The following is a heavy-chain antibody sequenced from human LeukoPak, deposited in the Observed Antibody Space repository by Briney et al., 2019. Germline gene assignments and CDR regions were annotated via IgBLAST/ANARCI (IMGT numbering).Heavy chain of an antibody. J-gene: IGHJ4*02. Sequence: GGSLRPSCAASGFTFSSYSMNWVRQAPGKGLEWVSFISSSSSTIYYADSVKGRFTISRDNAKNSLYLQMNSLRAEDTAVYYCARDRGGSYSAIDYWGQGTLVTVSS. D-gene: IGHD1-26*01. CDR1: GFTFSSYS. CDR2: ISSSSSTI. V-gene: IGHV3-48*04. CDR3: ARDRGGSYSAIDY.